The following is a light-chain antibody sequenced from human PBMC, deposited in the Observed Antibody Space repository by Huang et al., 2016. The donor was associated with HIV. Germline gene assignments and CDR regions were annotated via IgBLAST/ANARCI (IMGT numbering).Light chain of an antibody. CDR2: DTS. J-gene: IGKJ2*01. CDR3: QQPGS. CDR1: QSVGGY. Sequence: EIVLTQSPATLSLSPGERATLSCRASQSVGGYLAWYQQKPGQAPRLRIYDTSTRATGIPARFSGSESETDFTLTISSLEPEDFAVYYCQQPGSFGQGTKVDIK. V-gene: IGKV3-11*01.